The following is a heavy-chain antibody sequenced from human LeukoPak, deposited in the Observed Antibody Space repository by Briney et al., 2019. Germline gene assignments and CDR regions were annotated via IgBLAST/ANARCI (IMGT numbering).Heavy chain of an antibody. D-gene: IGHD7-27*01. CDR1: GGTFSSYA. CDR3: ARGVALWGYYYYMDV. J-gene: IGHJ6*03. Sequence: ASVKVSCKASGGTFSSYAISWVRQAPGQGLEWMGGIIPIFGTANHAQKFQGRVTITTDESTSTAYMELSSLRSEDTAVYYCARGVALWGYYYYMDVWGKGTTVTVSS. CDR2: IIPIFGTA. V-gene: IGHV1-69*05.